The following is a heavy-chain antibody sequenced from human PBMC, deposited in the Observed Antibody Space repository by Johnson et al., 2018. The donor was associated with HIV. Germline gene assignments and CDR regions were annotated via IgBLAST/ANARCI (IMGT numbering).Heavy chain of an antibody. D-gene: IGHD2-21*02. CDR1: GFTFDDYA. CDR3: VRVGKYCGGDCYSGVDAYDI. V-gene: IGHV3-9*01. Sequence: VQLVESGGGFIQAGRSLRLSCAASGFTFDDYAMHWVRQAPGKGLEWVSGLSWNSGTVAYADSVKGRFTISRDNARKSLYLQMSSLRAEDTALYYCVRVGKYCGGDCYSGVDAYDIWGQGTVVIVSS. CDR2: LSWNSGTV. J-gene: IGHJ3*02.